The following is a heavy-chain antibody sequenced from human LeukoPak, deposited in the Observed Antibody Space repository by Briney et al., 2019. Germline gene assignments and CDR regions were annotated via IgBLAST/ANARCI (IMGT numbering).Heavy chain of an antibody. CDR3: ARDPFYCSSTSCPIRGRDY. CDR2: INPNSGGT. Sequence: GASVKVSCKASGYTFTGYYMHWVRQAPGQGLEWMGWINPNSGGTNYAQKFQGRVTMTRDTSISTAYMELSRLRSDDTAVYYCARDPFYCSSTSCPIRGRDYWGQGTLVTVSS. D-gene: IGHD2-2*01. J-gene: IGHJ4*02. CDR1: GYTFTGYY. V-gene: IGHV1-2*02.